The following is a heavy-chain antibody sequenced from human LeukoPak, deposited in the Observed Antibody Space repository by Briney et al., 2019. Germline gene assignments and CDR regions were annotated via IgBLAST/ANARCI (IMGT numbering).Heavy chain of an antibody. V-gene: IGHV4-4*07. CDR1: GGSISSYY. D-gene: IGHD2-2*01. J-gene: IGHJ6*03. CDR3: ARGRGYCSSTSCYYYYYYMDV. Sequence: SETLSLTCPVSGGSISSYYWSWIRQPAGEGLEWIGRIYISVRTNYNLSLKSRVTMSVDTSKNQFSLKLSSVTAADTAVYYCARGRGYCSSTSCYYYYYYMDVWGKGTTVTVSS. CDR2: IYISVRT.